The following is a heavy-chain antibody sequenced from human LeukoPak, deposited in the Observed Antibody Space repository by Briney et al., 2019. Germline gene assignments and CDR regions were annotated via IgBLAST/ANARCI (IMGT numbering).Heavy chain of an antibody. CDR2: INTDGSST. V-gene: IGHV3-74*01. J-gene: IGHJ4*02. CDR1: GFTFSNYW. CDR3: ARGRSGDLDY. D-gene: IGHD4-17*01. Sequence: PGGSLRLSCAASGFTFSNYWMHWVRRAPGKGLVWVSRINTDGSSTNYADSVKGRFTISRDNAKNTLYLQMNSLRADDTAVYLCARGRSGDLDYWGQGTLVTVSS.